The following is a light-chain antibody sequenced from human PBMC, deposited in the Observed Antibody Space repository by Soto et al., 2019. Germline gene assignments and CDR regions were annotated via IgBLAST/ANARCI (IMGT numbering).Light chain of an antibody. Sequence: QSVLTQPASVSGSPRQSITISCTGASSDVGSYTYVSWYQQHPGKAPTLMIYEVNNRPSGVSNRFSGSKSGNTASLTISGLQAEDEADSYCSSYTTSSTLYVSGTGTQVTVL. CDR2: EVN. V-gene: IGLV2-14*01. CDR3: SSYTTSSTLYV. CDR1: SSDVGSYTY. J-gene: IGLJ1*01.